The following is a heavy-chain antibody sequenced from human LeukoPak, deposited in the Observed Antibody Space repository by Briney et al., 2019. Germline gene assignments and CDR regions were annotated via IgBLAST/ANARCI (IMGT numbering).Heavy chain of an antibody. CDR3: ARPSQWYSSSWYTRGDWFDP. J-gene: IGHJ5*02. CDR1: GGSFSGFY. CDR2: INHSGST. D-gene: IGHD6-13*01. V-gene: IGHV4-34*01. Sequence: SETLSLTCVVYGGSFSGFYWSWIRQPPGKGLEWIGEINHSGSTNYNPSLKSRVTISVGTSKKQFSLRLSSVTAADTAVYYCARPSQWYSSSWYTRGDWFDPWGQGTLVTVSS.